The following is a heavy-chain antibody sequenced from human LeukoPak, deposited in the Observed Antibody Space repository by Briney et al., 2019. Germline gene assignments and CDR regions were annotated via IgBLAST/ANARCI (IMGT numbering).Heavy chain of an antibody. Sequence: PSETLSLTCTVCGASINSSPYYGRWIRQPPGKGLEWLASVYYSGGTYYNPSLKGRATISVDTSRSQFSLKLSSVTAAATAVYSCARRNDILTGYYSSFDYWGQGTLVTVSS. CDR2: VYYSGGT. V-gene: IGHV4-39*01. D-gene: IGHD3-9*01. CDR3: ARRNDILTGYYSSFDY. CDR1: GASINSSPYY. J-gene: IGHJ4*02.